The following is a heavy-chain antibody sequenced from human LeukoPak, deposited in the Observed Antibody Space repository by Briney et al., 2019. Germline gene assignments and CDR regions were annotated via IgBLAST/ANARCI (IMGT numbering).Heavy chain of an antibody. CDR1: GFTFRDYY. CDR2: ITSSGSAT. CDR3: ARAFNDGFDI. Sequence: GGSLRLSCAASGFTFRDYYMGWIRQAPGKGLEWISYITSSGSATYSADSVKGRFTISRDNSKNSVYLQMNSLRVEDTSVYYCARAFNDGFDIWGKGTKVTVSS. V-gene: IGHV3-11*04. J-gene: IGHJ3*02.